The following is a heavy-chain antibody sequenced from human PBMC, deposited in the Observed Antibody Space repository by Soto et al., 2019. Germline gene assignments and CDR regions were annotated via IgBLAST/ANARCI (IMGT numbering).Heavy chain of an antibody. V-gene: IGHV4-59*12. Sequence: SETLSLTCTVSGVSINLYYWIWIRQPPGKGLEWIGYIYYSGSTNYNPSLKSRVTISVDRSKNQFSLKLSSVTAADTAVYYCAAGGGLPRYYWGQGTLVTVSS. CDR1: GVSINLYY. CDR2: IYYSGST. D-gene: IGHD5-12*01. J-gene: IGHJ4*02. CDR3: AAGGGLPRYY.